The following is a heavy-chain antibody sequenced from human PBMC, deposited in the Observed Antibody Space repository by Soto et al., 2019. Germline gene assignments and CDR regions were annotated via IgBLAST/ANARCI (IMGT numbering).Heavy chain of an antibody. D-gene: IGHD3-16*02. CDR3: ARGRLHLGDLSFNYLDF. V-gene: IGHV4-34*01. CDR1: GGSFSGYF. Sequence: QVLLQQWGAGLLKASETLSLTCAVYGGSFSGYFWSWIRQPPGKGLEWIGEINHSGSTNYIPSLKSRVTISVDTSKSQFSLKLSSVTAAYTAVYYCARGRLHLGDLSFNYLDFWGQGTLVTVSS. CDR2: INHSGST. J-gene: IGHJ4*02.